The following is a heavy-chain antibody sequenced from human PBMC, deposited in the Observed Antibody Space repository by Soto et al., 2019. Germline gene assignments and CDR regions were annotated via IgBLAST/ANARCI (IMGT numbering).Heavy chain of an antibody. CDR3: ARGRAAAGTQNLYYYYGMDV. CDR2: INHSGST. V-gene: IGHV4-34*01. CDR1: GGSFSGYY. Sequence: ASETLSLTCAVYGGSFSGYYWSWIRQPPGKGLEWIGEINHSGSTNYNPSPKSRVTISVDTSKNQFSLKLSSVTAADTAVYYCARGRAAAGTQNLYYYYGMDVWGQGTTVTVSS. D-gene: IGHD6-13*01. J-gene: IGHJ6*02.